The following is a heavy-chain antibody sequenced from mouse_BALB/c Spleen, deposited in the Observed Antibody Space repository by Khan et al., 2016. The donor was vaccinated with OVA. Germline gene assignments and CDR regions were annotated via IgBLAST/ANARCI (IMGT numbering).Heavy chain of an antibody. J-gene: IGHJ2*01. D-gene: IGHD3-1*01. CDR2: LNPSSGYT. CDR1: GYTFTSYT. Sequence: QIQLVQSGAELVKPGASVKMSCKASGYTFTSYTMHWLKQRPGQGLEWIGYLNPSSGYTKYHQKFKDKASLTADKSSSTAYMQLSSMTSEDSAVYYCARKSTRASYWGQGTTLTFSS. CDR3: ARKSTRASY. V-gene: IGHV1-4*01.